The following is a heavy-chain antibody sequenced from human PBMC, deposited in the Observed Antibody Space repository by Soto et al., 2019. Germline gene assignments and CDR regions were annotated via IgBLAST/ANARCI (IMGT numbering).Heavy chain of an antibody. D-gene: IGHD6-19*01. Sequence: SETLSLTCTVSGGSISTVNWWSWVRQSPGKGLEWIGEIHHSESTSYTPSLKSRVTMSADKSKNQFSLRLNSVTAADTAVYYCARDVLAVPGTRAFDIWGQGTMVTVSS. CDR2: IHHSEST. CDR1: GGSISTVNW. CDR3: ARDVLAVPGTRAFDI. J-gene: IGHJ3*02. V-gene: IGHV4-4*02.